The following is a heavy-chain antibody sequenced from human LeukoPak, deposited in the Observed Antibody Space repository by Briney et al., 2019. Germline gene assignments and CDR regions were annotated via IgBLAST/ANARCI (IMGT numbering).Heavy chain of an antibody. Sequence: SVKVSCKASGGTFSSYAISWVRQAPGQGLEWMGGIIPIFGTANYAQKFQGRVTITADKSTSTAYMELSSLRSEDTAVYYCAREYSGYDFGAFDIWGQGTMVTVSS. J-gene: IGHJ3*02. V-gene: IGHV1-69*06. CDR1: GGTFSSYA. CDR3: AREYSGYDFGAFDI. CDR2: IIPIFGTA. D-gene: IGHD5-12*01.